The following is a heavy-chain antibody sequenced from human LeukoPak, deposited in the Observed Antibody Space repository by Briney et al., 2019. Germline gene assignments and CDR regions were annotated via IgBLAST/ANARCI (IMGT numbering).Heavy chain of an antibody. D-gene: IGHD3-16*01. V-gene: IGHV3-23*01. Sequence: GGSLRLSCAASGFTVSSFVLNWVRQAPGKGLEWVSTISGSGGTTYYADSVKGRFTISRDNSKNTLYLQMNSLRAEDTAVYYCVLRGGATAYCGQGTLVTVSS. CDR2: ISGSGGTT. CDR3: VLRGGATAY. J-gene: IGHJ4*02. CDR1: GFTVSSFV.